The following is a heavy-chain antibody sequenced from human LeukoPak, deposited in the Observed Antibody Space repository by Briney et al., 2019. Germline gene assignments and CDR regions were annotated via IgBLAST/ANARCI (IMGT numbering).Heavy chain of an antibody. Sequence: ASVKVSCEASGHIFTGYYMHWVRQAPGQGLEWMGWINPNSGGTNFAQKFQGRVTMTRDTSISTAYMDLSRLRSDDTAVYYCARSRIGSQFDFWGQGTLVIVSS. CDR1: GHIFTGYY. CDR2: INPNSGGT. CDR3: ARSRIGSQFDF. V-gene: IGHV1-2*02. D-gene: IGHD1-26*01. J-gene: IGHJ4*02.